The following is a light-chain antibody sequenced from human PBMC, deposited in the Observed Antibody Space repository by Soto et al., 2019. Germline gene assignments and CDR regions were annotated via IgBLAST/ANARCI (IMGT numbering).Light chain of an antibody. J-gene: IGKJ1*01. CDR1: QSVSSN. V-gene: IGKV3-15*01. CDR3: QQYNNWPPWT. Sequence: EIVMTQSPATLSVTPGERATLSCRASQSVSSNLAWYQQKPGQAPRLLSYGASTRATGIPDRFSGSGSGTEFTLTISSLQSEDCAVYYCQQYNNWPPWTFGQGTKVEI. CDR2: GAS.